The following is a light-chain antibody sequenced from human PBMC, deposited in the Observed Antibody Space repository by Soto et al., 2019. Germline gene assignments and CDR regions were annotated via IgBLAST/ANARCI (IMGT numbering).Light chain of an antibody. CDR3: GQFVSSPPRT. V-gene: IGKV3-20*01. CDR2: GVS. Sequence: EIVFTQSPGTLSLSPGEKATLSCRAIQSLSSAFLAWYQQKPGQAPRLLIYGVSNRATGIPDRFSGSGSGTDFILTISRLEPEDFALYYCGQFVSSPPRTFGQGTKVDIK. J-gene: IGKJ1*01. CDR1: QSLSSAF.